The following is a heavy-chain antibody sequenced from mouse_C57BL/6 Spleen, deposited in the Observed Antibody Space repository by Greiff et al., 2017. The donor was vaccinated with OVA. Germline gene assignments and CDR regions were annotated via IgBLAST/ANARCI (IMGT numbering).Heavy chain of an antibody. CDR2: IYPGNGDT. CDR3: ARSRDYGFFDY. V-gene: IGHV1-12*01. Sequence: QVQLKESGAELVRPGASVKMSCKASGYTFTSYNMHWVKQTPRQGLEWIGAIYPGNGDTSYNQKFKGKATLTVDKSSSTAYMQLSSLTSEDAAVYFCARSRDYGFFDYWGQGTTLTVSS. J-gene: IGHJ2*01. D-gene: IGHD2-4*01. CDR1: GYTFTSYN.